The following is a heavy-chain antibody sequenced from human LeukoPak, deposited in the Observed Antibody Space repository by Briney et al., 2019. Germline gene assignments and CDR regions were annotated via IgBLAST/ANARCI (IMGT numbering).Heavy chain of an antibody. CDR1: GFTFSSYE. Sequence: GGSLRLSCAASGFTFSSYEMNWVRQAPGKGLEWVSGINWNGGSTGYADSVKGRFTISRDNAKNSLYLQMNSLRAEDTALYYCARGQAVAVYDYWGQGTLVTVSS. V-gene: IGHV3-20*04. D-gene: IGHD6-19*01. CDR3: ARGQAVAVYDY. CDR2: INWNGGST. J-gene: IGHJ4*02.